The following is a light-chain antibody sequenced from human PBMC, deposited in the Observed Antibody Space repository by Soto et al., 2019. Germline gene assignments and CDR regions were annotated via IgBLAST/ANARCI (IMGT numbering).Light chain of an antibody. V-gene: IGKV4-1*01. J-gene: IGKJ3*01. CDR3: QQYYSTPFP. CDR2: WAS. Sequence: DIVMTQSPDSLAVSLGERATINCKSSQSVLYSSNNKNYLAWYQQKPGQPPKLLIYWASTRESGVPDRFSGSGSWTDFTLTISSLQAEDVAVYYCQQYYSTPFPFGPGTKVDIK. CDR1: QSVLYSSNNKNY.